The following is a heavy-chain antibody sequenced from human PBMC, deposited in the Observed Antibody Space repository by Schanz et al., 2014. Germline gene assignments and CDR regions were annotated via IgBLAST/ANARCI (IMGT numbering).Heavy chain of an antibody. CDR1: GFTFNTYA. CDR2: ISDSGDST. D-gene: IGHD6-19*01. J-gene: IGHJ4*02. CDR3: AKAGSGWSTAGYYY. Sequence: EVQLVESGGGLVQPGGSLRLSCAVSGFTFNTYAMGWVRQAPGKGLEWVSDISDSGDSTHYADSVKGRFTISRDNAKNSLYLQMNSLRAEDTAVYYGAKAGSGWSTAGYYYWGQGTLVAVSS. V-gene: IGHV3-23*04.